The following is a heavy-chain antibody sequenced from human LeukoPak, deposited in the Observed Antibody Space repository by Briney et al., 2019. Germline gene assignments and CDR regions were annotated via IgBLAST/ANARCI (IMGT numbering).Heavy chain of an antibody. V-gene: IGHV4-4*07. CDR2: IYTSGST. CDR3: ARDLGGTYYYDSSGCFAFDI. CDR1: GGSISSYY. J-gene: IGHJ3*02. Sequence: SETLSLTCTVSGGSISSYYWSWIRQPAGKGLEWIGRIYTSGSTNYNPSLKSRVTMSVDTSKNQFSLKLSSVTAADTAVYYCARDLGGTYYYDSSGCFAFDIWGQGTMVTVSS. D-gene: IGHD3-22*01.